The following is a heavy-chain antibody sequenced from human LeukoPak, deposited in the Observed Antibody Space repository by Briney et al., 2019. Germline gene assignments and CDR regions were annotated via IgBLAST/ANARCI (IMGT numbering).Heavy chain of an antibody. CDR1: GFTLSNYG. CDR2: IWHDGSRK. CDR3: ARDEGDSSGYYPGL. J-gene: IGHJ1*01. Sequence: GGSLRLSCAASGFTLSNYGMHWVRQAPGKGLEWVADIWHDGSRKYYAESVKGRFTISRDNVRNTVYVQMDSLRAEDTAVYYCARDEGDSSGYYPGLWGQGTLVTVSS. V-gene: IGHV3-33*01. D-gene: IGHD3-22*01.